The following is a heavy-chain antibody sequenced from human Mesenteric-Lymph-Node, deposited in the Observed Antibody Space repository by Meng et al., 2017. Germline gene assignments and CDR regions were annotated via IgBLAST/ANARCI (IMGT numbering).Heavy chain of an antibody. D-gene: IGHD6-19*01. CDR3: ARGLSVAVAGTTIVTR. CDR2: ISSSSSYI. J-gene: IGHJ4*02. Sequence: GEALKISCTASAFTFSSHVMSWVRQPPGKGLEWVSSISSSSSYIYYADSVKGRFTISRDNAKNSLYLQMNSLRAEDTAVYYCARGLSVAVAGTTIVTRWGQGTLVTVSS. CDR1: AFTFSSHV. V-gene: IGHV3-21*01.